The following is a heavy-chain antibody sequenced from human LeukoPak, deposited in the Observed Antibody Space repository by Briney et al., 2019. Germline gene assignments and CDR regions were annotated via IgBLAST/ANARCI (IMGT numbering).Heavy chain of an antibody. CDR2: IIPIYGAA. V-gene: IGHV1-69*05. CDR1: GGTFSNYA. Sequence: GSSVKVSCKASGGTFSNYAITWVRQAPGQGLEWMGGIIPIYGAASYAQKFQGRVTITTDESTSTAYMELSSLRSEDTAVYYCAVRWLQFWGLDYWGQGTLVTVSS. D-gene: IGHD5-24*01. CDR3: AVRWLQFWGLDY. J-gene: IGHJ4*02.